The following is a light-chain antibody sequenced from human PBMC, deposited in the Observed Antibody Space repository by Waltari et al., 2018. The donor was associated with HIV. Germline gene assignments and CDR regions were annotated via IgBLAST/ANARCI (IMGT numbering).Light chain of an antibody. CDR3: VTWDNALSAMV. CDR1: SSNIGENS. J-gene: IGLJ2*01. V-gene: IGLV1-51*02. CDR2: ENN. Sequence: QSVLTQPPSVSAAPGQKVTISCSGTSSNIGENSVSWYQDLPAAAPKLLIFENNKRPAGIPARFSGSLSGTSATLVITGLQTGDEADYYCVTWDNALSAMVFGGGTKLTVL.